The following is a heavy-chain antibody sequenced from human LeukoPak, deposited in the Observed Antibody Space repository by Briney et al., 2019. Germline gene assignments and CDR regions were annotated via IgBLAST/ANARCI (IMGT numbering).Heavy chain of an antibody. CDR3: AKVKQQDIVATIYVMATPEFDY. CDR1: GFTFSSYA. J-gene: IGHJ4*02. Sequence: PGGSLRLSCAASGFTFSSYAMSWVRQAPGKGLEWVSAISGSGGSTYYADSVKGRFTISRDNSKNTLYLQMNSLRAEDTAVYYCAKVKQQDIVATIYVMATPEFDYWGQGTLVTVSS. CDR2: ISGSGGST. D-gene: IGHD5-12*01. V-gene: IGHV3-23*01.